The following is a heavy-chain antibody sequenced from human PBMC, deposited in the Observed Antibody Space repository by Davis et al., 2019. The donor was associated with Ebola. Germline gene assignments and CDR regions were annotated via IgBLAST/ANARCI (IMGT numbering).Heavy chain of an antibody. CDR2: IDAGNGNT. V-gene: IGHV1-3*01. CDR3: AIMTTIRG. CDR1: GYTFTSYA. J-gene: IGHJ4*02. Sequence: ASVTVSCMASGYTFTSYAIHWVRQAPGQRLEWMGWIDAGNGNTRYSQKFQGRVSITRDTSASTGYMELSSLTSEDTAVYYCAIMTTIRGWGQGTLVTVSS. D-gene: IGHD5-24*01.